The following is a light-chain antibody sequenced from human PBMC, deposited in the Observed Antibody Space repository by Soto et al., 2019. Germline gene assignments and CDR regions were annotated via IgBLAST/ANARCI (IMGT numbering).Light chain of an antibody. CDR1: QSVETF. CDR3: QQYHAWPPGT. Sequence: DIVMTQSPAILSVSPGERATLSCRASQSVETFLAWFQHKAGQAPRRLIFGASTRAAGVPARFSGGGSGTEFTLTIDSLRSEDFAVYFCQQYHAWPPGTFGGGTKVEIK. V-gene: IGKV3-15*01. J-gene: IGKJ4*01. CDR2: GAS.